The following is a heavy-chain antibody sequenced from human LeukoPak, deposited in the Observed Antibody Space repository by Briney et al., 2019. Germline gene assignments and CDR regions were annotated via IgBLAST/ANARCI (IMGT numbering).Heavy chain of an antibody. CDR1: GGSISSYY. V-gene: IGHV4-59*01. CDR2: IYYSGST. CDR3: ARGGAAAAFDY. Sequence: SETLSLTCTVSGGSISSYYWSWIRQPPGKGLEWIGYIYYSGSTNYNPSLKSRVTISVDTSKNQFSLKLSSVTAADTAVYYCARGGAAAAFDYWGQGTLVTVSS. D-gene: IGHD6-13*01. J-gene: IGHJ4*02.